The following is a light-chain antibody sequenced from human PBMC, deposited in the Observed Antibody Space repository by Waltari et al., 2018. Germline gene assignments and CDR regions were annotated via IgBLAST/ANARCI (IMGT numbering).Light chain of an antibody. CDR2: AAS. Sequence: DIQMTQSPSSLSAPVGDRVTTTCRASQSISSYLNWYQQKPGKAPKLLIYAASSLQSGVPSRFSGSGSGTDFTLTISSLQPEDFVTYYCQQSYSSPPTFGQGTKVGLK. J-gene: IGKJ1*01. CDR1: QSISSY. V-gene: IGKV1-39*01. CDR3: QQSYSSPPT.